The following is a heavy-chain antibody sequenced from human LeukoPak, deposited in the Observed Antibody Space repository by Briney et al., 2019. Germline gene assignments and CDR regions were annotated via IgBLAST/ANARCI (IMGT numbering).Heavy chain of an antibody. CDR2: IWYDGSNK. V-gene: IGHV3-33*01. CDR1: GFTFSSYG. Sequence: PGRSLRLSCAASGFTFSSYGMHWVRQAPGKGLEWVAVIWYDGSNKYYADSVKGRFAISRDNSNNTLYLQMNSLRAEDTAVYYCARGSSSGWSAGDYWGQGTLVTVSS. D-gene: IGHD6-19*01. CDR3: ARGSSSGWSAGDY. J-gene: IGHJ4*02.